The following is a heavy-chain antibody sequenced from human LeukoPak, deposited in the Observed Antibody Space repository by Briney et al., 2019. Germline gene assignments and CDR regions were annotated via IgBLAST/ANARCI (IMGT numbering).Heavy chain of an antibody. CDR2: IYYSGST. V-gene: IGHV4-31*11. CDR1: GGSISSGGYY. Sequence: PSETLSLTCAVSGGSISSGGYYWSWIRQHPGKGLEWIGYIYYSGSTYYNPSLKSRVTISVDTSKNQFSLKLRSVPAADTAVYYCGSSKDVDTNLDYWGQGTLVTVSS. D-gene: IGHD2/OR15-2a*01. J-gene: IGHJ4*02. CDR3: GSSKDVDTNLDY.